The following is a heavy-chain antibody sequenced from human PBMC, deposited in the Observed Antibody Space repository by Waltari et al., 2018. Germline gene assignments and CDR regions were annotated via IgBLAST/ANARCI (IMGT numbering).Heavy chain of an antibody. CDR3: ERERVGSSDY. J-gene: IGHJ4*02. Sequence: QLQLQESGPGLVKPSETLSLTCTVSGGSISSNSYYWGWIRQPPGKGLGWIGSLFYSGSTYYSPSLKIRVTISVDTSKNQFSLKLSSVSAADTAVYYCERERVGSSDYWGQGTLVTVSS. D-gene: IGHD1-26*01. CDR1: GGSISSNSYY. V-gene: IGHV4-39*07. CDR2: LFYSGST.